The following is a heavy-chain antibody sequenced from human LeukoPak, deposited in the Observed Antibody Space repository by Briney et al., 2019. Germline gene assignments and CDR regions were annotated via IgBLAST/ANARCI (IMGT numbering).Heavy chain of an antibody. Sequence: PGGSLRLSCAASGFTFSSYAMHWVRQAPGKGLEWVAVISYDGSNKYYADSVKGRFTISRDNSKNTLYLQMNSLRAEDTAVYYCAREGDIVVVKGAFDIWGQGTMVTVSS. D-gene: IGHD2-2*01. V-gene: IGHV3-30-3*01. J-gene: IGHJ3*02. CDR3: AREGDIVVVKGAFDI. CDR1: GFTFSSYA. CDR2: ISYDGSNK.